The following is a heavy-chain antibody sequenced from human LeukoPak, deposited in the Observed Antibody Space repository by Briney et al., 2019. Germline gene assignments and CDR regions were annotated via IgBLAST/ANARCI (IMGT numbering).Heavy chain of an antibody. CDR1: GGSISSSSYY. V-gene: IGHV4-39*01. Sequence: PSETLSLTCTVSGGSISSSSYYWGWIRQPPGKGLEWIGSIYYSGTTYYNPSLKSRVTISVDTSKNQFSLKLSSVTAADTAVYYCARHEGGSSTSSGAFDIWGQGTMVTVSS. CDR3: ARHEGGSSTSSGAFDI. CDR2: IYYSGTT. D-gene: IGHD2-2*01. J-gene: IGHJ3*02.